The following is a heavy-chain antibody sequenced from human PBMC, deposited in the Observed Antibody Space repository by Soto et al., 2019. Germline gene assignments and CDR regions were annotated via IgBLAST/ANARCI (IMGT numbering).Heavy chain of an antibody. D-gene: IGHD3-3*01. CDR2: IYCSGST. J-gene: IGHJ6*02. CDR1: GGSISSGGYY. CDR3: ARLDYDLSFGHYGLDV. V-gene: IGHV4-31*03. Sequence: SETLSLTCTVSGGSISSGGYYWSWIRQHPGKGLEWIGYIYCSGSTFYNPSLKSRVTISVDTSRNQFSLKLSSVAAADTAVYYCARLDYDLSFGHYGLDVWGPGPTVTVSS.